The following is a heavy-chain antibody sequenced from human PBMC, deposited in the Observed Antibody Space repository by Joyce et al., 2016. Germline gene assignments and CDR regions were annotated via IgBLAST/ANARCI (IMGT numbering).Heavy chain of an antibody. D-gene: IGHD3-16*01. CDR2: ISATSYYR. Sequence: QLVESGGGVVKAGGSLRLSCEASGSTFSSSSMSWFRQEPGKGLEWVAAISATSYYRFHAETVRGRFDVSRDNAKKTLYLQMNSLRAEDSAVFYCARGGISYYYAMDVWGQGTTVTVSS. V-gene: IGHV3-21*01. J-gene: IGHJ6*02. CDR1: GSTFSSSS. CDR3: ARGGISYYYAMDV.